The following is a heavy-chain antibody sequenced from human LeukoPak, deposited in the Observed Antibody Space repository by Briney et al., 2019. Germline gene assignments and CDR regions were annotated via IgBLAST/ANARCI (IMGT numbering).Heavy chain of an antibody. V-gene: IGHV4-4*07. Sequence: SETLSLTCTVSGGSISSYYWSWIRQPAGKGLECIGRIYTSGSTNYNPSLKSRVTMSIDTSKNQFSLKLSSVTAADTAVYYCARVVSYYYDSRGPQREADYFDYWGQGTLVTVSS. CDR2: IYTSGST. CDR1: GGSISSYY. J-gene: IGHJ4*02. CDR3: ARVVSYYYDSRGPQREADYFDY. D-gene: IGHD3-22*01.